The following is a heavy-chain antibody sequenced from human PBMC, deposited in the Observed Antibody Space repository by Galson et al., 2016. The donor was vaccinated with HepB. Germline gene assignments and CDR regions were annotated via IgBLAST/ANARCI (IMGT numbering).Heavy chain of an antibody. CDR3: ARVALGKWFDS. V-gene: IGHV7-4-1*02. D-gene: IGHD1-26*01. CDR1: GYTFTSYA. CDR2: INPKTGNP. Sequence: SVKVSCKASGYTFTSYAMNWVRQAPGQGLEWMGWINPKTGNPTYAQGFTGRFIFSLDTSVSTAYVQISSLKPEDTAVYFCARVALGKWFDSWGQGTLVTVSS. J-gene: IGHJ5*01.